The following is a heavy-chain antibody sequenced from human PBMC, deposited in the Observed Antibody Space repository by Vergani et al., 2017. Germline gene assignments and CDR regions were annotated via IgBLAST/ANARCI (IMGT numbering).Heavy chain of an antibody. V-gene: IGHV6-1*01. CDR2: TYFMSKWYN. D-gene: IGHD4-11*01. CDR1: GDRVSNKSAG. Sequence: QVQLHQSGPGLVKPSQTLTLSCAISGDRVSNKSAGWNWIPQSPSRGFEWLGRTYFMSKWYNDYAASVKSRMTINSDTSKDLFSMKLQSVTPEDTAVYYCAREDISRTVEGANYMDIWGKGTTVTVSS. CDR3: AREDISRTVEGANYMDI. J-gene: IGHJ6*03.